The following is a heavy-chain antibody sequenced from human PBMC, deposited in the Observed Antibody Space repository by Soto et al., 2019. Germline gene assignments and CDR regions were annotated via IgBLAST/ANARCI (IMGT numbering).Heavy chain of an antibody. D-gene: IGHD2-21*01. V-gene: IGHV3-11*05. CDR1: GFTFSDYY. CDR3: ARGQNVFPNPQEFDY. Sequence: QVQLVESGGGLVKPGGSLRLSCAASGFTFSDYYMSWIRQAPGKGLEWVSYISSSSSYTNYADSVKGRFTISRDNAKTSLYLQMNSLRAEDTAVYYCARGQNVFPNPQEFDYWGQGTLVTVSS. CDR2: ISSSSSYT. J-gene: IGHJ4*02.